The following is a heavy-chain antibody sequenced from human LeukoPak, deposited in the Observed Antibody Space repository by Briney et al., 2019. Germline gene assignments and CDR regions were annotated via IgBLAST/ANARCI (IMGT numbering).Heavy chain of an antibody. Sequence: PGGSLRLSCAASGFSFTSYWMHWVRQAPGKGLVWVSRINSDGSSTTYADSVKGRFTISRDNAKNTLYLQMNSLRAGDTAVYYCARAPVIPGTRYFYHGMDVWGQGTTVTVS. D-gene: IGHD6-13*01. CDR2: INSDGSST. CDR1: GFSFTSYW. CDR3: ARAPVIPGTRYFYHGMDV. V-gene: IGHV3-74*01. J-gene: IGHJ6*02.